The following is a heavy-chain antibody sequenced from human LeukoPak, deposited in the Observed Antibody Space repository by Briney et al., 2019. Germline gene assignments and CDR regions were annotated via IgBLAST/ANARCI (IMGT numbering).Heavy chain of an antibody. CDR2: INHSGST. CDR3: ARDQRGYYREYYFDY. Sequence: PSETLSLTCAVYGGSFSGYYWSWIRQPPGKGLEWIGEINHSGSTNYNPSLKSRVTISVDTSKNQFSLKLSSVTAADTAVYYCARDQRGYYREYYFDYWGQGTLVTVSS. D-gene: IGHD3-3*01. CDR1: GGSFSGYY. V-gene: IGHV4-34*01. J-gene: IGHJ4*02.